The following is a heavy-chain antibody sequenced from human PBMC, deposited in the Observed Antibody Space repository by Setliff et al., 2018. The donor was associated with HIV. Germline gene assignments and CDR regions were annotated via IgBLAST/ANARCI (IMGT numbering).Heavy chain of an antibody. CDR3: ARGSSWQYYDYYYMDV. D-gene: IGHD6-13*01. Sequence: SETLSLTCTVSGGSISSYYWTWIRKPPGKGLECIGYIYYSGSTNYNPSLKSRVTISVDTSKNQFSRKLSSVTAADTAVYYCARGSSWQYYDYYYMDVWGKGTTVTVSS. CDR1: GGSISSYY. CDR2: IYYSGST. V-gene: IGHV4-59*01. J-gene: IGHJ6*03.